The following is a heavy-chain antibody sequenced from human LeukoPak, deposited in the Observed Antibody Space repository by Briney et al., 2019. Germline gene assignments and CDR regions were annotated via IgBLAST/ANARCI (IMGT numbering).Heavy chain of an antibody. D-gene: IGHD3-9*01. CDR1: GFSVSSNY. V-gene: IGHV3-53*01. J-gene: IGHJ4*02. CDR3: ARDPGTGYPIDY. Sequence: GGSLRLSCAASGFSVSSNYTSWVRQAPGKGLEWISVLYISGSTYYADSVKGRFTISRDNSKNTLFLQMNSLGAEDTAVYYCARDPGTGYPIDYWGKGTLVTVSS. CDR2: LYISGST.